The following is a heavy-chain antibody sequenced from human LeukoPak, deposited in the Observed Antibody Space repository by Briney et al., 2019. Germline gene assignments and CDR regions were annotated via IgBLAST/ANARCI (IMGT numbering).Heavy chain of an antibody. D-gene: IGHD3-22*01. CDR1: GYTFSSYS. CDR3: VRLRRNSDTSGFYYYYDF. V-gene: IGHV3-21*01. CDR2: ISVRSNYI. Sequence: GGSLRLSCVASGYTFSSYSINWVRQAPGKGLEWVSSISVRSNYIYYADSVGGRFSISRDDARDSLYLQMNSLRAEDTAVDYCVRLRRNSDTSGFYYYYDFWGQGTLVTVSS. J-gene: IGHJ4*02.